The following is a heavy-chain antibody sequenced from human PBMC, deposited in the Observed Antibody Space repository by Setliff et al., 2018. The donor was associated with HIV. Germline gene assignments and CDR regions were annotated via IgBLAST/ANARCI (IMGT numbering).Heavy chain of an antibody. CDR3: ARYSPRGYTLTGPY. V-gene: IGHV4-34*01. CDR2: INHSGGT. D-gene: IGHD6-25*01. J-gene: IGHJ4*02. CDR1: GGSFNGYY. Sequence: TLSLTCAVYGGSFNGYYWNWIRQPPGKGLEWIGEINHSGGTKYNPSLKSRVTISVDTSKNQFSLKLTSVTAADTAVYYCARYSPRGYTLTGPYWGQGTLVNV.